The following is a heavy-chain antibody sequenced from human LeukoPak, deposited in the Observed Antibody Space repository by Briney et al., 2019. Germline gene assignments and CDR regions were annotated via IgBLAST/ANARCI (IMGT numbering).Heavy chain of an antibody. CDR3: VRGQTNLDNWFDP. V-gene: IGHV3-48*01. Sequence: GGSLRLSCEASGFTFSNYGMHWVRQAPGKGLEWVSYIRPNDGTTHYADSVKGRFTISRDNAKNSLSLQMTSLRVDDSAVYYCVRGQTNLDNWFDPWGQGTLVIVSS. CDR1: GFTFSNYG. D-gene: IGHD2-8*01. CDR2: IRPNDGTT. J-gene: IGHJ5*02.